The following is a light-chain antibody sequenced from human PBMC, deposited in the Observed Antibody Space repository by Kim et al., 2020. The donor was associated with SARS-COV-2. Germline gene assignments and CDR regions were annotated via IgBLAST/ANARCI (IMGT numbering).Light chain of an antibody. V-gene: IGLV3-21*04. Sequence: SYELTQPPSVSVAPGQTARITCGGNNIRSKSVHWYQQKPGQAPVLVISYDTDRPSGIPERFSGSNSGNPATLTISGVEAGDEADYYCQVWDRSSDQYVFGTGTKVTV. CDR2: YDT. J-gene: IGLJ1*01. CDR3: QVWDRSSDQYV. CDR1: NIRSKS.